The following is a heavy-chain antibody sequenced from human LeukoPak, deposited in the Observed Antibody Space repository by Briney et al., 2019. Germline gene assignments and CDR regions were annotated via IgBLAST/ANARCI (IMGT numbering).Heavy chain of an antibody. CDR3: ARSSLGGYSHGYGGSPVY. CDR1: GYLFTSYW. Sequence: GESLKISCQGSGYLFTSYWIGWVRQLPGKGLEWMGIIYPGDSDTRYSPSFQGQVTISADKSISTAYLQWSSLKASDTARYYCARSSLGGYSHGYGGSPVYGGQGTLVTVSS. V-gene: IGHV5-51*01. CDR2: IYPGDSDT. J-gene: IGHJ4*02. D-gene: IGHD5-18*01.